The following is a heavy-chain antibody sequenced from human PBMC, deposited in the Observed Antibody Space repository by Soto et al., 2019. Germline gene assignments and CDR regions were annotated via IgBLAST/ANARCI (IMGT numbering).Heavy chain of an antibody. D-gene: IGHD3-9*01. J-gene: IGHJ4*02. CDR3: SRHRGYYDSFASYFLSAPLDL. CDR2: INHSGST. CDR1: GGSCRGYY. V-gene: IGHV4-34*01. Sequence: QVQLQQWGAGLLKPSETPSLTCDVYGGSCRGYYGSWIRKPPGKGREWIGEINHSGSTNYNPSLKRRVTISVDTSKNQFSLEQSDVTAADTAVYYCSRHRGYYDSFASYFLSAPLDLWGQGTLVTVSS.